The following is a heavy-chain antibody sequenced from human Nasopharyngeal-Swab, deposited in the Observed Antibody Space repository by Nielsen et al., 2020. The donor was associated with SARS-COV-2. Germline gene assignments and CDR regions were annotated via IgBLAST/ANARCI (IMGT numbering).Heavy chain of an antibody. V-gene: IGHV3-53*01. D-gene: IGHD2-2*01. J-gene: IGHJ6*02. CDR1: GLTVSSNY. CDR2: IYSGGST. CDR3: ARDTPVVPAADYYYGMDV. Sequence: GESLKISCAASGLTVSSNYMSWVRQAPGKGLEWASVIYSGGSTYYADSVKGRFTISRDNSKNTLYLQMNSLRAEDTAVYYCARDTPVVPAADYYYGMDVWGQGTTVTVSS.